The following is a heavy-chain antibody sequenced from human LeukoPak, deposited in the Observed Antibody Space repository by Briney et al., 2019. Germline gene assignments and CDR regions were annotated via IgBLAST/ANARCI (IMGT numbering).Heavy chain of an antibody. CDR3: ARGRITMVRGVIETYYFDY. V-gene: IGHV4-34*01. Sequence: ASETLSLTCAVYGGSFSGYYWSWIRQPPGKGLEWIGEINHSGSTNYNPPLKSRVTISVDTSKNQFSLKRSSVTAAHTAVYYCARGRITMVRGVIETYYFDYWGQGTLVTVSS. J-gene: IGHJ4*02. D-gene: IGHD3-10*01. CDR1: GGSFSGYY. CDR2: INHSGST.